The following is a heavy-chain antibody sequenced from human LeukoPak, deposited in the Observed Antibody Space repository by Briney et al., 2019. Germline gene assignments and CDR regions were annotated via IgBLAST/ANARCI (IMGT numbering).Heavy chain of an antibody. CDR2: IYYRGST. CDR1: GASFSSGSYY. Sequence: SETLSLTCTVSGASFSSGSYYWGWIGQPPGKGLEWIASIYYRGSTYDNPSLKSRVTISLDTSKNQFSLKLSSVTAADTAVYYCARLPIMVGAPRHFQDWGQGTLVIVSS. D-gene: IGHD1-26*01. J-gene: IGHJ1*01. V-gene: IGHV4-39*01. CDR3: ARLPIMVGAPRHFQD.